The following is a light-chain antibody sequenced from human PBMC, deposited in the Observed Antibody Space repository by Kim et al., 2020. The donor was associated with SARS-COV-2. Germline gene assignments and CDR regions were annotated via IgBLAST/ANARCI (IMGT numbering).Light chain of an antibody. CDR1: SGSIASNY. Sequence: GKTVTISCTGSSGSIASNYVQWDQQRPGSAPTTVIYENNQRPSGVPDRFSGSIDSSSNSASLTISGLKTEDEADYYCQSYDNNNQVFGGGTKLTVL. CDR3: QSYDNNNQV. J-gene: IGLJ3*02. V-gene: IGLV6-57*02. CDR2: ENN.